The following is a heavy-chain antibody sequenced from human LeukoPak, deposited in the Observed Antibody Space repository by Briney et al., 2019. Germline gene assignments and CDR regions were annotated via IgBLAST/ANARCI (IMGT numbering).Heavy chain of an antibody. D-gene: IGHD3-22*01. Sequence: PGGSLRLSCAASGFTFSSYSMTWVRQAPGKGLEWVSSISSSSDYIFYADSVKGRFTISRDNAKNSLYLQMNSLRAEDTAVYYCAKPVAEIVRNDAFDIWGQGTMVTVSS. J-gene: IGHJ3*02. CDR2: ISSSSDYI. CDR1: GFTFSSYS. V-gene: IGHV3-21*04. CDR3: AKPVAEIVRNDAFDI.